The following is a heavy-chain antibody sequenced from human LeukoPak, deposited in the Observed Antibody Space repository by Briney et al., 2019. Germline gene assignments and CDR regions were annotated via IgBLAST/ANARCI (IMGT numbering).Heavy chain of an antibody. J-gene: IGHJ6*04. D-gene: IGHD6-13*01. V-gene: IGHV1-69*06. CDR3: AFPGIAAAGEGVDYYYYGMDV. Sequence: SVKVSCKASGGTFSSYAISWVRQAPGQGLEWMGGIIPIFGTANYAQKFQGRVTITADKSTGTAYMELSSLRAEDTAVYYCAFPGIAAAGEGVDYYYYGMDVWGKGTTVTVSS. CDR2: IIPIFGTA. CDR1: GGTFSSYA.